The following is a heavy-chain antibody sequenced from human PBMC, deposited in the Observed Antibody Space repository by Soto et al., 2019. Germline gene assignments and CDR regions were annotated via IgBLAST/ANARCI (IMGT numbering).Heavy chain of an antibody. J-gene: IGHJ6*03. Sequence: ASVKVSCKASGYTFTSYAMHWVRQAPGQRLEWMGWINAGNGNTKYSQKFQGRVTITRDTSASTAYMELSSLRSEDTAVYYCARDSGAISGVVPDYYYYMDVWGKGTTVTV. CDR1: GYTFTSYA. V-gene: IGHV1-3*01. D-gene: IGHD3-3*01. CDR2: INAGNGNT. CDR3: ARDSGAISGVVPDYYYYMDV.